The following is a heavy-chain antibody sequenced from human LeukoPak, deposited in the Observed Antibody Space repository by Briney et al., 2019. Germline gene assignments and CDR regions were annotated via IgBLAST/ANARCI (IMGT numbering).Heavy chain of an antibody. CDR2: IYTSGST. D-gene: IGHD5-12*01. J-gene: IGHJ6*03. Sequence: PSQTLSLTCTVSGGSISSGSYYWSWIRQPAGKGLEWIGRIYTSGSTNYNPSLKSRVTISVDTPKNQFSLKLSSVTAADTAVYYCARANSGYDLMGGYYYYMDVWGKGTTVTVSS. V-gene: IGHV4-61*02. CDR3: ARANSGYDLMGGYYYYMDV. CDR1: GGSISSGSYY.